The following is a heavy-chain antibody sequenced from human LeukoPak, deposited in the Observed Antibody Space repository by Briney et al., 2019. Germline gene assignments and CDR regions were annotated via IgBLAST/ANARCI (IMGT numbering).Heavy chain of an antibody. CDR2: IYSSGSSGIT. Sequence: PSETLSLTCTVSGGSLSGSYWSWIRQPPGKQLEWIGYIYSSGSSGITTYNPSLQSRVIISQDTSKNDFSLKLTSVTAADAAVYYCARLAVRRGYYYSGMDVWGQGTTVTVSS. D-gene: IGHD3-10*01. CDR1: GGSLSGSY. CDR3: ARLAVRRGYYYSGMDV. V-gene: IGHV4-59*01. J-gene: IGHJ6*02.